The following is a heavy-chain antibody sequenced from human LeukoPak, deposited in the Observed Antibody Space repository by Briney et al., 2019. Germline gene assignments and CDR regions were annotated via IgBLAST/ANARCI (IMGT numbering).Heavy chain of an antibody. V-gene: IGHV3-53*01. CDR3: ARDGFSSSWGLAY. D-gene: IGHD6-13*01. CDR1: GFTVSSNY. CDR2: IYSGGST. J-gene: IGHJ4*02. Sequence: GGSLRLSCAASGFTVSSNYMSWVRQAPGKGLEWISVIYSGGSTYYADSVKGRFTISRDNSKNTLYLQMNSLRVEDTAVYYCARDGFSSSWGLAYWGQGTLVTVSS.